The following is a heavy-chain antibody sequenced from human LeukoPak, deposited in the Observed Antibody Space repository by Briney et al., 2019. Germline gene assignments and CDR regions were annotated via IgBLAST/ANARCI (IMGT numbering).Heavy chain of an antibody. CDR3: ARHRRYCSGDNCYSGHDY. D-gene: IGHD2-15*01. CDR2: IYSGGNT. Sequence: GGSLRLSCATSGFTVSSNYMNWVRQAPGKGLEWVSSIYSGGNTYYADSVKGRFTISRDNSKNTLYLQMDSLRAEDTGLYYCARHRRYCSGDNCYSGHDYWGQGTLVIVSS. CDR1: GFTVSSNY. J-gene: IGHJ4*02. V-gene: IGHV3-66*04.